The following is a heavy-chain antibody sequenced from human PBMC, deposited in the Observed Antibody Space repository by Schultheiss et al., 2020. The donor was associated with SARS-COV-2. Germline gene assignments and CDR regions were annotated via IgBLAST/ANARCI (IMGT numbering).Heavy chain of an antibody. CDR2: IYPGDSDT. J-gene: IGHJ4*02. D-gene: IGHD3-22*01. CDR1: GYSFTSYW. Sequence: GGSLRLSCKGSGYSFTSYWIGWVRQMPGKGLEWMGIIYPGDSDTRYSPSFQGQVTISADKSISTAYLQWSSLKASDTAMYYCARGASSGYPKHHFDYWGQGTLVTVSS. V-gene: IGHV5-51*01. CDR3: ARGASSGYPKHHFDY.